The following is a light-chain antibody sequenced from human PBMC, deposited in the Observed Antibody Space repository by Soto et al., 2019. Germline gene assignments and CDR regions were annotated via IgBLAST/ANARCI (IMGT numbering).Light chain of an antibody. Sequence: QSALTQPASVSGSPGQSFTISCTGTSSDVGSYNLVSWYQQHPGNAPKLMIYEGSKWPSGVSNRFSGSKSGNTASLTISGIQAEDEADYYCGSYAGNNSFVFGTGTKLTVL. V-gene: IGLV2-23*01. CDR3: GSYAGNNSFV. CDR1: SSDVGSYNL. J-gene: IGLJ1*01. CDR2: EGS.